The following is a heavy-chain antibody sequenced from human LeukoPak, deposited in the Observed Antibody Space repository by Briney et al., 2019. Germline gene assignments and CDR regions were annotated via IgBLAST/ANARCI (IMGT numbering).Heavy chain of an antibody. Sequence: GASVKVSCKASGGTFSSYAISWVRQAPGQGLEWMGGIIPIFGTANYAQKFQGRVTITADESTSTAYMELSSLRSEDTAVYYCASYRERYSSSSRQYYYYYYMDVWGKGTTVTVSS. D-gene: IGHD6-6*01. V-gene: IGHV1-69*13. J-gene: IGHJ6*03. CDR3: ASYRERYSSSSRQYYYYYYMDV. CDR1: GGTFSSYA. CDR2: IIPIFGTA.